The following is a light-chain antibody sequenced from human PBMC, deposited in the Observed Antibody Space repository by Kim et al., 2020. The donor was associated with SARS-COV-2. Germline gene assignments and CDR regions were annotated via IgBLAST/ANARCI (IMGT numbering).Light chain of an antibody. Sequence: LSPGERATLSCRASQSVSSNDLAWYQQNPGQAPRLLMYGVFSRATGIPDRFSGSGSGTDFTLTISRLEPEDFAVYYCQQYDSSRTFGQGTKVDIK. V-gene: IGKV3-20*01. CDR1: QSVSSND. CDR2: GVF. CDR3: QQYDSSRT. J-gene: IGKJ1*01.